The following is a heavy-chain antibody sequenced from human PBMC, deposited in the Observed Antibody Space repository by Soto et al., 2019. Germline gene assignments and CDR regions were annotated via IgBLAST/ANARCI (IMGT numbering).Heavy chain of an antibody. Sequence: QVQLVQSGAEVKKPGASVKVSCKASGYTFTGYYMHWVRQAPGKGLGWMGGINPTSGGTNYAQKFQGWVTMTRDTSISTAYMELSRLRSDDTAVYYCARGYGLEAFDIWGQGTMVTVSS. CDR3: ARGYGLEAFDI. D-gene: IGHD4-17*01. CDR2: INPTSGGT. V-gene: IGHV1-2*04. J-gene: IGHJ3*02. CDR1: GYTFTGYY.